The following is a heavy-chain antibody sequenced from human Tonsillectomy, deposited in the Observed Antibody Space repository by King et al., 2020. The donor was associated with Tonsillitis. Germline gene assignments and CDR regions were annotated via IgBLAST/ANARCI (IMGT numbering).Heavy chain of an antibody. V-gene: IGHV3-23*04. Sequence: VQLVESGGGLVQPGGSLRLSCAASGFTFRSYAMSWVRQAPGKGLEWVSTISCGDGSTYYADSVKCRFTISRDNSKNTLYLQMNSQRVEDTAVYYCAKGYDFWSGYYAFGIWGQGTMVTVSS. J-gene: IGHJ3*02. D-gene: IGHD3-3*01. CDR1: GFTFRSYA. CDR2: ISCGDGST. CDR3: AKGYDFWSGYYAFGI.